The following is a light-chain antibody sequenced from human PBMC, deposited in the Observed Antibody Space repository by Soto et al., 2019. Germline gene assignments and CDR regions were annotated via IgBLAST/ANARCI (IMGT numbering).Light chain of an antibody. CDR3: SSYTSSTIYV. CDR2: EVS. V-gene: IGLV2-14*01. J-gene: IGLJ1*01. CDR1: SSDVGAYNY. Sequence: QSVLTQPASVSGSPGQSITISCTGTSSDVGAYNYVSWYQQHPGKAPKLMIYEVSNRPSGVSNRFSGSKSGNTASLTISGLQAEDEAGYYCSSYTSSTIYVFGTGTKLTV.